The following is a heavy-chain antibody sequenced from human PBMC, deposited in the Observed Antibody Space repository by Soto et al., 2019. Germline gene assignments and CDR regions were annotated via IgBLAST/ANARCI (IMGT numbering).Heavy chain of an antibody. D-gene: IGHD3-22*01. CDR2: IIPILGTA. CDR3: ARGSEAYDSSGYPGLD. J-gene: IGHJ4*02. CDR1: GGTFSSYA. V-gene: IGHV1-69*13. Sequence: SVKVSCKASGGTFSSYAISWVRQAPGQGLEWMGGIIPILGTANYAQKFQGRVTITADESTSTAYMELSSLRSEDTAVYYCARGSEAYDSSGYPGLDWGQGTLVTVSS.